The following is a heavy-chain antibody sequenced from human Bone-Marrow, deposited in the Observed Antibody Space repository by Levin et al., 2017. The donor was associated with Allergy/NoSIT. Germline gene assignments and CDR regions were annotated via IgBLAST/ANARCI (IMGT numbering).Heavy chain of an antibody. CDR3: ATKAPSSGSYYNGTYYDGMDV. D-gene: IGHD3-10*01. V-gene: IGHV4-30-2*01. Sequence: LRLSCAVSGGSISSGGYSWSWIRQPPGKGLEWIGYIYHSGSTYYNPSLKSRVTISVDRSKNQFSLKLSSVTAADTAVYYCATKAPSSGSYYNGTYYDGMDVWGQGTTVTVSS. J-gene: IGHJ6*02. CDR2: IYHSGST. CDR1: GGSISSGGYS.